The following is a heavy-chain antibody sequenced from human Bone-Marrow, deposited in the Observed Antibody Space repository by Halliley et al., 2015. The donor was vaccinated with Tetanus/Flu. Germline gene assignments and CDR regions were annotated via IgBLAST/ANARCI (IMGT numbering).Heavy chain of an antibody. CDR3: ARGNYHASWWFDS. CDR2: MFYSGSS. V-gene: IGHV4-39*01. J-gene: IGHJ5*01. Sequence: TLSLTCSVSGGSFSSRTYYWGWIRQPPGKGPEWIGSMFYSGSSYYNPSLRSRVSMSVDTSKNQFSLRLRSVTVADTAVYYCARGNYHASWWFDSWGRGTLVTVSS. CDR1: GGSFSSRTYY. D-gene: IGHD3-10*01.